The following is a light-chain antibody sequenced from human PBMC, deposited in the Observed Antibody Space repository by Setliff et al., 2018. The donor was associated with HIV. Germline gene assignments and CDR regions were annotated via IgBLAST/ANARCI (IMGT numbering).Light chain of an antibody. CDR3: GSFTSSNNYV. V-gene: IGLV2-14*03. Sequence: QSALTQPASVSGSRGQSITISCSGTNSDTGGYNYVSWYQQHPGKAPKLLIYDVSSRPSGVSNRFSGSKSANTASLTISGLQAEDEADYYCGSFTSSNNYVFGTGTKVTVL. J-gene: IGLJ1*01. CDR1: NSDTGGYNY. CDR2: DVS.